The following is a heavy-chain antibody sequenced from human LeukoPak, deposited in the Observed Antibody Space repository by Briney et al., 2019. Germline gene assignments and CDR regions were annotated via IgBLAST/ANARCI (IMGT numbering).Heavy chain of an antibody. CDR2: ISAYNGNT. CDR3: ARDPVLIYCSGGSCYSEWLWVYYGMDV. J-gene: IGHJ6*02. D-gene: IGHD2-15*01. Sequence: ASVKVSCKASGCTFTSYGISWVGQAPGQGLEWMGWISAYNGNTNYAQKLQRRVTMTTDTSTSTAYMELRSLRSDDTAVYYCARDPVLIYCSGGSCYSEWLWVYYGMDVWGQGTTVTVSS. V-gene: IGHV1-18*01. CDR1: GCTFTSYG.